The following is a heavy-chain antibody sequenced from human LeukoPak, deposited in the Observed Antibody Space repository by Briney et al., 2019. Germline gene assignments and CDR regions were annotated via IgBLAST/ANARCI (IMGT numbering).Heavy chain of an antibody. CDR3: ARDASLYSNYGWFDP. Sequence: GASVKVSCKASGYTFTSYYIHWVRQAPGRGLEWMGIINPSGGSTSYAQKFQGRVTMTRDTSMSTVYMELSSPRSEDTAVYYCARDASLYSNYGWFDPWGQGTLVTVSS. D-gene: IGHD4-11*01. CDR2: INPSGGST. V-gene: IGHV1-46*01. J-gene: IGHJ5*02. CDR1: GYTFTSYY.